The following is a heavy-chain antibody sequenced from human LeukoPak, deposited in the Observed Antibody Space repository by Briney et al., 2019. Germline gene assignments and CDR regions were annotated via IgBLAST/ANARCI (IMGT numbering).Heavy chain of an antibody. D-gene: IGHD5-12*01. CDR2: ISPGGGPT. J-gene: IGHJ4*02. CDR1: GFPFSSHG. V-gene: IGHV3-23*01. CDR3: AKDGAWLRFDD. Sequence: GGSLRLSCAGSGFPFSSHGMNWVRQAPGKGLEWVSGISPGGGPTYYADSVRGRFTISRDDSKNTLYLQMKNLRAEDTAVYYCAKDGAWLRFDDWGQGILVTVSS.